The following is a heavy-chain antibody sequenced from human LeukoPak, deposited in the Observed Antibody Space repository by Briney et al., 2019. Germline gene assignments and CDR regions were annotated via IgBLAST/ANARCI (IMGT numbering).Heavy chain of an antibody. D-gene: IGHD5-24*01. V-gene: IGHV1-2*02. CDR2: INPNSGGT. CDR3: ARDLSEGWLQLIFGY. J-gene: IGHJ4*02. CDR1: GYTFTGYY. Sequence: GASVKVSCKASGYTFTGYYMHWVRQAPGQGLEWMGWINPNSGGTNYAQKFQGRVTMTRDTSISTAYMELSRLRSDDTAVYYCARDLSEGWLQLIFGYWGQGTLVTVSS.